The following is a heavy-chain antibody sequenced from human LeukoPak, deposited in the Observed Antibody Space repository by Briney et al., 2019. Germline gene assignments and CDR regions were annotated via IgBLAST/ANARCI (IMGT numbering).Heavy chain of an antibody. CDR2: IEASGGAT. J-gene: IGHJ5*02. CDR1: GFTFNNYA. CDR3: AKGSGSGWYGWFAP. Sequence: GGSLRLSCAASGFTFNNYAMSWVRQAPGKGLEWVSSIEASGGATYYADSVKGRFTISRDNSKNTFYLQMNSLRAEDTALYYCAKGSGSGWYGWFAPWGQGTLVTVSS. V-gene: IGHV3-23*01. D-gene: IGHD6-19*01.